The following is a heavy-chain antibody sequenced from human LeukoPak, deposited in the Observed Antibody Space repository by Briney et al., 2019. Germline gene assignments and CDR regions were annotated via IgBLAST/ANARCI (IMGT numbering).Heavy chain of an antibody. CDR1: GYTFTSYD. V-gene: IGHV1-8*03. CDR2: MNPNSGNT. Sequence: ASVKVSCKASGYTFTSYDINWVRQATGQGLEWMGWMNPNSGNTGYAQKFQGRVTITRNTSISTAYMELSSLGSDDTAVYYCARDYYYDSSGKGSFDYWGQGTLVIVSS. CDR3: ARDYYYDSSGKGSFDY. D-gene: IGHD3-22*01. J-gene: IGHJ4*02.